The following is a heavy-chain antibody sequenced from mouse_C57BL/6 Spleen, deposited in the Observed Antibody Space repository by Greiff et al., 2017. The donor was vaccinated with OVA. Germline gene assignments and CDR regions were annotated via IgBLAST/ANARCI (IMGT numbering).Heavy chain of an antibody. CDR3: ARDVANFGAMDY. CDR2: ISDGGSYT. Sequence: EVMLVESGGGLVKPGGSLKLSCAASGFTFSSYAMSWVRQTPEKRLEWVATISDGGSYTYYPDNVKGRFTISRDNAKNNLYLQMSHLKSEDTAMYYCARDVANFGAMDYWGQGTSVTVSS. J-gene: IGHJ4*01. CDR1: GFTFSSYA. V-gene: IGHV5-4*01.